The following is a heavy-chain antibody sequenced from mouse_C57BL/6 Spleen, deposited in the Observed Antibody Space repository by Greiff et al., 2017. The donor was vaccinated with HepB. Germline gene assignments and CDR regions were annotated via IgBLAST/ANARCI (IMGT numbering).Heavy chain of an antibody. CDR3: ARNANCYYGSCFAY. D-gene: IGHD1-1*01. J-gene: IGHJ3*01. Sequence: VQLQQPGPELVKPGASVKISCKASGYTFSSSWMNWVKQRPGKGLEWIGRIYPGDGDTNYNGKFKGKATLTADKSSSTAYMQLSSLTSEDSAVYFCARNANCYYGSCFAYWGQGTLVTVSA. CDR1: GYTFSSSW. CDR2: IYPGDGDT. V-gene: IGHV1-82*01.